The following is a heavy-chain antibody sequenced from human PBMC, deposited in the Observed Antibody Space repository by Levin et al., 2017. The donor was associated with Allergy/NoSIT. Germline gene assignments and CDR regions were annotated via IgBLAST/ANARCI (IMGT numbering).Heavy chain of an antibody. V-gene: IGHV3-30*04. Sequence: PGGSLRLSCAASGFTFSSYAMHWVRQAPGKGLEWVAVISYDGSNKYYADSVKGRFTISRDNSKNTLYLQMNSLRAEDTAVYYCARDYPLGLRVGWHGDAFDIWGQGTMVTVSS. CDR1: GFTFSSYA. J-gene: IGHJ3*02. D-gene: IGHD6-19*01. CDR3: ARDYPLGLRVGWHGDAFDI. CDR2: ISYDGSNK.